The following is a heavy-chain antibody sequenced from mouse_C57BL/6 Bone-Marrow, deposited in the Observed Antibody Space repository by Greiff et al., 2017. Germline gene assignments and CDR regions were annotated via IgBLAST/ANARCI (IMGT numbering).Heavy chain of an antibody. CDR2: INPNNGGT. CDR1: GYTFTDYN. J-gene: IGHJ3*01. CDR3: AREGITTVVRDLVAY. Sequence: VQLQQSGPELVKPGASVKMSCKASGYTFTDYNMHWVKQSHGKSLEWIGYINPNNGGTSYNQKFKGKATLTVNKSSSTAYMGLRSLTSEDSAVYYCAREGITTVVRDLVAYWGQGTLVTVSA. V-gene: IGHV1-22*01. D-gene: IGHD1-1*01.